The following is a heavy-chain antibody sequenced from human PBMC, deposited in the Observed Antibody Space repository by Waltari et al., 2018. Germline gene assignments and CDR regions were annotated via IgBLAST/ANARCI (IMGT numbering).Heavy chain of an antibody. D-gene: IGHD2-2*01. V-gene: IGHV1-18*04. CDR2: ISAYNGNT. J-gene: IGHJ5*02. CDR1: GYTFTSYG. CDR3: ARSSRGIVVVPAAYPWFDP. Sequence: QVQLVQSGAEVKKPGASVKVSCKASGYTFTSYGISWARQAPGPGFEWMGWISAYNGNTNYAQKLQGRVTMTTDTSTSTAYMELRSLRSDDTAVYYCARSSRGIVVVPAAYPWFDPWGQGTLVTVSS.